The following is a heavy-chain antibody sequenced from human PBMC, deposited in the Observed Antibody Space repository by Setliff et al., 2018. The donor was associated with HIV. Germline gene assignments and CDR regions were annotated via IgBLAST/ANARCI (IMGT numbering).Heavy chain of an antibody. CDR3: APIDPFPHDYSNSSFDY. J-gene: IGHJ4*02. V-gene: IGHV1-69*13. Sequence: GASVKVSCKASGYTFTGYYMHWVRQAPGQGLEWMGGIIPIFGTANYAQKFQGRVAITADESTSTAYMELSSLRSEDTAVYYCAPIDPFPHDYSNSSFDYWGQGTLVTVSS. CDR1: GYTFTGYY. D-gene: IGHD4-4*01. CDR2: IIPIFGTA.